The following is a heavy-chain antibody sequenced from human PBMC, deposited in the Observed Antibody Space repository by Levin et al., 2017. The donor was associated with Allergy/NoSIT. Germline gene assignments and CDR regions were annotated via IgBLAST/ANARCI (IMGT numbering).Heavy chain of an antibody. V-gene: IGHV4-34*01. CDR2: INHSGST. Sequence: SETLSLTCAVYGGSFSGYYWSWIRQPPGKGLEWIGEINHSGSTNYNPSLKSRVTISVDTSKNQFSLKLSSVTAADTAVYYCARGRITIFGVVTAIDYWGQGTLVTVSS. CDR1: GGSFSGYY. D-gene: IGHD3-3*01. CDR3: ARGRITIFGVVTAIDY. J-gene: IGHJ4*02.